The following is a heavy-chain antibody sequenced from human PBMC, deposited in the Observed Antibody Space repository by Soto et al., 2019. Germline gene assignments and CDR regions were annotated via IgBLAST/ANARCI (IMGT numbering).Heavy chain of an antibody. D-gene: IGHD3-10*01. CDR3: ARGSLVYYGSGSYYNQYYYGMDV. CDR2: INHSGST. J-gene: IGHJ6*02. Sequence: TSETLSLTCTVSGGSISSYYWSWIRQPPGKGLEWIGEINHSGSTNYNPSLKSRVTISVDTSKNQFSLKLSSVTAADTAVYYCARGSLVYYGSGSYYNQYYYGMDVWGQGTTVTVSS. CDR1: GGSISSYY. V-gene: IGHV4-34*01.